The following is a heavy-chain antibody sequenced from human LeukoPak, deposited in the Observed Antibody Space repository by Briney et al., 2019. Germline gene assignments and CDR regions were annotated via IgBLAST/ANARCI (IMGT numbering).Heavy chain of an antibody. D-gene: IGHD6-19*01. CDR1: GFAFSDYG. Sequence: GGSLRLSCAASGFAFSDYGMHWVRQAPGKGLEWVAVISYDGSNKYYADSVKGRFTISRDDSKNTGYLQMNSLRGDDTAVYYCAKSTGYSSGWFDYWGQGTLVTVSS. V-gene: IGHV3-30*18. CDR2: ISYDGSNK. J-gene: IGHJ4*02. CDR3: AKSTGYSSGWFDY.